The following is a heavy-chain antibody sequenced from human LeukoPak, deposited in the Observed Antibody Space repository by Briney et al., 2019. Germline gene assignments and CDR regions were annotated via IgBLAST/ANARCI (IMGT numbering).Heavy chain of an antibody. J-gene: IGHJ2*01. CDR2: ITGYNGNT. CDR3: ARDDKGSASSRWYFDL. CDR1: GYTFSDYG. Sequence: ASVKVSCKASGYTFSDYGISWVRQAPGQGLDWMGWITGYNGNTNYAQKLQGRVTVTTDTSTSTAYMELRSLRSDDTAVYYCARDDKGSASSRWYFDLWGRGTLVTVSS. D-gene: IGHD2-2*01. V-gene: IGHV1-18*01.